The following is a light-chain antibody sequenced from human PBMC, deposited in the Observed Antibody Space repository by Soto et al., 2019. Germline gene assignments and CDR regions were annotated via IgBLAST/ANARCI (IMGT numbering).Light chain of an antibody. CDR3: QQYTDWPLT. V-gene: IGKV3-20*01. Sequence: ESVLTQSPGTLSLSPGERATLSCRASQSVSSSYLAWYQQKPGQAPRLLIYGASSRATGVPDRFSGSGSGTDFTLTISRLEPEDFAVYYCQQYTDWPLTFGQGTKVDIK. J-gene: IGKJ1*01. CDR2: GAS. CDR1: QSVSSSY.